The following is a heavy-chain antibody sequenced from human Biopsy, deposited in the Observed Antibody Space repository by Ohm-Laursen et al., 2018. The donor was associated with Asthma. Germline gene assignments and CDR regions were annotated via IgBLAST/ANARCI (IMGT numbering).Heavy chain of an antibody. CDR3: AKAFLGGVSVANYFDS. D-gene: IGHD6-19*01. CDR2: ISWNSATV. CDR1: GFTFDNYV. J-gene: IGHJ4*02. Sequence: SLSLSCTASGFTFDNYVMSWVRHAPGKGLEWVSGISWNSATVAYADSVKGRFTISRDNAKNSLYLQMNSLRPDDTALYYCAKAFLGGVSVANYFDSWGQGTLVTVSS. V-gene: IGHV3-9*01.